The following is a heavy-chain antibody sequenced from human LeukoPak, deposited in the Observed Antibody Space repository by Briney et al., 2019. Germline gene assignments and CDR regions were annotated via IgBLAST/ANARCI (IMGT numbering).Heavy chain of an antibody. CDR3: ARDGLPADYYYYYGMDV. CDR2: IIPILGIA. CDR1: GGTFSSYA. J-gene: IGHJ6*02. Sequence: SVKVSCKASGGTFSSYATSWVRQAPGQGLEWMGRIIPILGIANYAQKFQGRVTITADKSTSTAYMELSSLRSEDTAVYYCARDGLPADYYYYYGMDVWGQGTTVTVSS. D-gene: IGHD3/OR15-3a*01. V-gene: IGHV1-69*04.